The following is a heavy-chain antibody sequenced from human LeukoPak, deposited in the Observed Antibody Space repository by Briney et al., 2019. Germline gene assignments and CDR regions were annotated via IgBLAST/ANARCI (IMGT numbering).Heavy chain of an antibody. V-gene: IGHV3-21*01. D-gene: IGHD6-19*01. Sequence: PGGSLRLSCAASGFTFSSYSMNWVRQAPGKGLEWVSSISSSSSYIYYADSGKGRFTISRDNAKNSLYLQMNSLRAEDTAVYYCAREVAVAGTGDAFDIWGQGTMVTVSS. CDR1: GFTFSSYS. CDR3: AREVAVAGTGDAFDI. J-gene: IGHJ3*02. CDR2: ISSSSSYI.